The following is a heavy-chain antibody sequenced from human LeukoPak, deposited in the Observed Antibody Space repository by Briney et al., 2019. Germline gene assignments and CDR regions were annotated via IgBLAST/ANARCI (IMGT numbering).Heavy chain of an antibody. Sequence: LSQTLSLTCTVSGGSISSGSYYWSWIRQPAGKGLGWIGRIYTSGSTNYNPSLKSRVTISVDTSKNQFSLKLSSVTAADTAVYYCASLPWPYSGSYGWFDPWGQGTLVTVSS. V-gene: IGHV4-61*02. J-gene: IGHJ5*02. CDR2: IYTSGST. CDR1: GGSISSGSYY. D-gene: IGHD1-26*01. CDR3: ASLPWPYSGSYGWFDP.